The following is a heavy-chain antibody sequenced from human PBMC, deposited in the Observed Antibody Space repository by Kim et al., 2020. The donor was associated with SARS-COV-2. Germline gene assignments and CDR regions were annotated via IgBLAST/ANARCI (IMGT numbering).Heavy chain of an antibody. Sequence: YNPSLKSRVTISVDTSKNQFSLKLSSVTAADTAVYYCAREGFGELYAFDIWGQGTMVTVSS. CDR3: AREGFGELYAFDI. D-gene: IGHD3-10*01. V-gene: IGHV4-39*07. J-gene: IGHJ3*02.